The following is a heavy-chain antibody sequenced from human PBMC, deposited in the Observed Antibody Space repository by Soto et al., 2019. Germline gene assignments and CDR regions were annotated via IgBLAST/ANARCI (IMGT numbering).Heavy chain of an antibody. Sequence: QVQLVESGGGVVQPGRSLRLSYAASGFTFSSYAMHWVRQAPGKGLEWVAVISYDGSNKYYADSVKGRFTISRDNSKNTLYLQMNSLRAEDTAVYYCARDLSDYYGMDVWGQGTTVTVSS. CDR3: ARDLSDYYGMDV. CDR2: ISYDGSNK. V-gene: IGHV3-30-3*01. CDR1: GFTFSSYA. J-gene: IGHJ6*02.